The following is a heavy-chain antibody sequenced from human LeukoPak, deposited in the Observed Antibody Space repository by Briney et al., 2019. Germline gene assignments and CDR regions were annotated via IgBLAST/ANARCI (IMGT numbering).Heavy chain of an antibody. Sequence: PGGSLRLSCAASGFIVSNKYMTWVRQAPGKGLEWVSLIYSDGRTYYADSVRGRCTISRDNSKNTLYLQMNSLRAEDTAVYYCARDMFFGSGSYPLLSDPWGQGTLVTVSS. D-gene: IGHD3-10*01. CDR2: IYSDGRT. J-gene: IGHJ5*02. CDR3: ARDMFFGSGSYPLLSDP. CDR1: GFIVSNKY. V-gene: IGHV3-53*01.